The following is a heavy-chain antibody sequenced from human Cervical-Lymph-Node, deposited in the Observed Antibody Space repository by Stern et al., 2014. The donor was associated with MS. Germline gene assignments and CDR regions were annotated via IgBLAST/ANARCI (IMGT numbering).Heavy chain of an antibody. CDR2: IIPIIGTA. CDR1: GGTFSGYA. D-gene: IGHD3-10*01. V-gene: IGHV1-69*01. CDR3: ARDQRHYGSGHYAFDI. Sequence: VQLVESGAEVKKPGSSVKVSCKASGGTFSGYAFSWVRQAPGQGLEWVGGIIPIIGTANYAQKCQGRVTITADASIKTAYMEVSSLRFEDTAVYYCARDQRHYGSGHYAFDIWGQGTVVTVSS. J-gene: IGHJ3*02.